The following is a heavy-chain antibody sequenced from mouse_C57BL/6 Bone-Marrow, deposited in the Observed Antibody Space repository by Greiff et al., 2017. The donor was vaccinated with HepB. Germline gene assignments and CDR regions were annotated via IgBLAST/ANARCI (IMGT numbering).Heavy chain of an antibody. CDR3: ARKGITTYYFDY. J-gene: IGHJ2*01. D-gene: IGHD1-1*01. V-gene: IGHV1-64*01. CDR2: IHPNSGST. Sequence: QVQLQQPGAELVKPGASVKLSCKASGYTFTSYWMHWVKQRPGQGLEWIGMIHPNSGSTNYNEKFKSKVTLTVDKSSSNAYMQLSSLTSEDSAVYYCARKGITTYYFDYWGQGTTLTVSS. CDR1: GYTFTSYW.